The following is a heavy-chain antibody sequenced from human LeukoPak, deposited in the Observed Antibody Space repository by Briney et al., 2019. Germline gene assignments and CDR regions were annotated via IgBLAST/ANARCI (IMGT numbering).Heavy chain of an antibody. CDR1: GVTFSNYG. V-gene: IGHV3-30*18. J-gene: IGHJ4*02. CDR3: AKDNGAAAGRYFDY. CDR2: ISYDGSNK. D-gene: IGHD6-13*01. Sequence: PGRSLRLSCAASGVTFSNYGMHWVRQAPGKGLEWVALISYDGSNKYFADSVKGRFTISRDNSKNTLYLQMHSLRAEDTAVYYCAKDNGAAAGRYFDYWGQGTLVTVSS.